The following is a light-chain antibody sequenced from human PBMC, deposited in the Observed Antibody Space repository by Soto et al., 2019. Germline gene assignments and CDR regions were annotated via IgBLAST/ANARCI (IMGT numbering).Light chain of an antibody. J-gene: IGKJ2*01. CDR1: QSISKY. Sequence: DIQMTQSPSSLSASVGDRVTITCRASQSISKYLNWYQQKPGQAPNLLIYAASTLQSGVPSRFSGSGSETDFTLTISSLQPEDFATDYCQQSYSTPPDTFGQGTKLEIK. V-gene: IGKV1-39*01. CDR3: QQSYSTPPDT. CDR2: AAS.